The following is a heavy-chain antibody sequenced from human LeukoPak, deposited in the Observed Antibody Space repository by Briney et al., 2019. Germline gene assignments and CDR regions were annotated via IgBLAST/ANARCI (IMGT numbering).Heavy chain of an antibody. CDR1: AFTVSSNY. V-gene: IGHV3-53*04. CDR2: IYSGGST. Sequence: GWSLLLSCSASAFTVSSNYMSWLRQAPGRGLVGVSVIYSGGSTYYADSVRGGFTISRHNSKNTLYLQMNRLRAEDTAVYYCARAEGYPNSSRWYGSYYYYGMDVWGQGTTVTVSS. CDR3: ARAEGYPNSSRWYGSYYYYGMDV. D-gene: IGHD6-19*01. J-gene: IGHJ6*02.